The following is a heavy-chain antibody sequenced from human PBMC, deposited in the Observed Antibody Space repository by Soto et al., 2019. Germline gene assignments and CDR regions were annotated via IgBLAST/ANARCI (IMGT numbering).Heavy chain of an antibody. Sequence: PSETLSLTCTVSGGSISSYYWSWIRQPPGKGLEWIGYIYYSGSTNYNPSLKSRVTISVDTSKNQFSPKLSSVTAADTAVYYCARVVYSGYDYTGQSDYFDYWGQGTLVTVSS. V-gene: IGHV4-59*01. CDR1: GGSISSYY. J-gene: IGHJ4*02. CDR3: ARVVYSGYDYTGQSDYFDY. CDR2: IYYSGST. D-gene: IGHD5-12*01.